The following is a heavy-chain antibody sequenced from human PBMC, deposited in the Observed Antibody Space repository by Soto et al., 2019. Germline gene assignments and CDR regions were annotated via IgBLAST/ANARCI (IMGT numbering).Heavy chain of an antibody. CDR1: GFTFSSYG. CDR2: ISYDGSNK. Sequence: GGSLRLSCAASGFTFSSYGMHWVRQAPGKGLEWVAVISYDGSNKYYADSVKGRFTISRDNSKNTLYLQMNSLRAEDTAVYYCAKDEGLGELSSPYFDYWGQGTLVTVSS. CDR3: AKDEGLGELSSPYFDY. D-gene: IGHD3-16*02. V-gene: IGHV3-30*18. J-gene: IGHJ4*02.